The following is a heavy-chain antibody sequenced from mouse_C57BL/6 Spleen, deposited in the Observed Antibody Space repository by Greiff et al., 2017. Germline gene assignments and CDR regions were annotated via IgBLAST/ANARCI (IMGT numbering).Heavy chain of an antibody. J-gene: IGHJ4*01. CDR2: ISYSGST. D-gene: IGHD1-1*01. V-gene: IGHV3-1*01. CDR1: GYSITSGYD. CDR3: ARAYYGYAMDY. Sequence: EVKLMESGPGMVKPSQSLSLTCTVTGYSITSGYDWHWIRHFPGNKLEWMGYISYSGSTNYNPSLKSRISITHDTSKNHFFLKLNSVTTEDTATYYCARAYYGYAMDYWGQGTSVTVSS.